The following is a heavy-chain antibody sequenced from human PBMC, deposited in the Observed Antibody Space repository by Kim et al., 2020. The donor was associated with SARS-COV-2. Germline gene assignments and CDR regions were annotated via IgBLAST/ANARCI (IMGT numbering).Heavy chain of an antibody. V-gene: IGHV3-7*04. CDR2: ISPDGTLK. CDR1: GFTFGSFW. Sequence: GGSLRLSCEVSGFTFGSFWMNWVRQIPGKGLECVANISPDGTLKFYPPSVEGRFSVSRDNARNSLSLQMNNLGAGDTGVYHCVRGILDWGQGVLVTVSS. J-gene: IGHJ4*02. CDR3: VRGILD.